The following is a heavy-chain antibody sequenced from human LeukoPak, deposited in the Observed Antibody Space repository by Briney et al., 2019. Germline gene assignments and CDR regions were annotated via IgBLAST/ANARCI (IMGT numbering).Heavy chain of an antibody. J-gene: IGHJ5*02. V-gene: IGHV5-51*01. CDR1: GYIFTSYW. CDR3: ARRKYCYDSSGYYSDWFDP. CDR2: IYPGDSDT. Sequence: GAPLKISSKGSGYIFTSYWIGWVRRLPGKGLEWMGIIYPGDSDTRYSPSFQGQVTISADKSISTASLQWSSLKASDTAMYYCARRKYCYDSSGYYSDWFDPWGQGTLVTVSS. D-gene: IGHD3-22*01.